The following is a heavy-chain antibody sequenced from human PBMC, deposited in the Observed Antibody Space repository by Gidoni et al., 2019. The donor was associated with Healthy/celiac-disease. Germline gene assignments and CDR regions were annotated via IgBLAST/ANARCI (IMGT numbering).Heavy chain of an antibody. CDR3: AHSVELYYYDSSGYFDY. V-gene: IGHV2-5*02. D-gene: IGHD3-22*01. J-gene: IGHJ4*02. Sequence: QITLKESGPTLVKHTQTLTLTCTFSGFSLSTRGVGVGWIRQPPGKALEWLALIYWDDDKRYSPSLKSRLTITKDTSKNQVVLTMTNMDPVDTATYYCAHSVELYYYDSSGYFDYWGQGTRVTVSS. CDR2: IYWDDDK. CDR1: GFSLSTRGVG.